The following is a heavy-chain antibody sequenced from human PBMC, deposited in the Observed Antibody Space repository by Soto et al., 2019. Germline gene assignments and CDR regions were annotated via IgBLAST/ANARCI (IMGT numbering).Heavy chain of an antibody. V-gene: IGHV3-21*01. CDR2: ISSSSSYI. Sequence: EVQLVESGGGLVKPGGSLRLSCAASGFTFSSYSMNWVRQAPGKGLEWVSSISSSSSYIYYADSVKGRFTISRDNAKNSLYLQMNSLRAEDTAVYYCARDLGYSYEKGANWFDPWGQGTLVTVSS. CDR3: ARDLGYSYEKGANWFDP. CDR1: GFTFSSYS. D-gene: IGHD5-18*01. J-gene: IGHJ5*02.